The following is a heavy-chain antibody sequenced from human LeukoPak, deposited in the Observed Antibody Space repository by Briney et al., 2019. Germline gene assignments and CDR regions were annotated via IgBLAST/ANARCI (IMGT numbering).Heavy chain of an antibody. CDR2: INPSGGST. Sequence: ASVKVSCKASGYTFTSYYMHWVRQAPGQGLEWMGIINPSGGSTSYAQKFQGRVTMTRDTSTSTVYMELSSLRSEDTAVYYCASQGWLQGTHGGYYFDYWGQGTLVTVSS. V-gene: IGHV1-46*01. CDR3: ASQGWLQGTHGGYYFDY. D-gene: IGHD5-24*01. CDR1: GYTFTSYY. J-gene: IGHJ4*02.